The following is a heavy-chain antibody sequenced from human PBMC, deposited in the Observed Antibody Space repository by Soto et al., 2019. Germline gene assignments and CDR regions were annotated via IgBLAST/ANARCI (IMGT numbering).Heavy chain of an antibody. CDR2: ISAYNGNT. Sequence: QVQLVQSGAEVKKPGASVKVSCKASGYTFTSYGISWVRQAPGQGLEWMGWISAYNGNTNYAQKLQGRVTITTDTSTSTAYMELRSLRSDDTAVYYCARSYCSGGSCYFYYYYYYGMDVWGQGTTVTVSS. CDR1: GYTFTSYG. J-gene: IGHJ6*02. D-gene: IGHD2-15*01. CDR3: ARSYCSGGSCYFYYYYYYGMDV. V-gene: IGHV1-18*04.